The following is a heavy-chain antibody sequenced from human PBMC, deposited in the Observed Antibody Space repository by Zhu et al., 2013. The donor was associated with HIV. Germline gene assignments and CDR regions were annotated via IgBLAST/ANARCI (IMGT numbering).Heavy chain of an antibody. CDR3: ARRIEAFGTPLGY. Sequence: QVQLVQXGAEVKKPGASVKVSCKASGYTFTSYDINWVRQATGQGLEWMGWMNPNSGNTGYAQIFQGRVTLTRNTSISTAYMELSSLRSEDTAVYYCARRIEAFGTPLGYWGQGTLVTVSS. CDR1: GYTFTSYD. CDR2: MNPNSGNT. D-gene: IGHD6-13*01. V-gene: IGHV1-8*01. J-gene: IGHJ4*02.